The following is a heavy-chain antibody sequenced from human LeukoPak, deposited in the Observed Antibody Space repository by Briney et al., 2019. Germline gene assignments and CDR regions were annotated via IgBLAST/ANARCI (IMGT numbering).Heavy chain of an antibody. Sequence: GASVKVSCKASGYTFTSYAMHWVRQAPGQRLEWMGWINAGNGNTKYSQEFQGRVTITRDTSTSTAYMELRSLRSDDTAVYYCAREKRGYSYGGFDYWGQGTLVTVSS. CDR2: INAGNGNT. CDR3: AREKRGYSYGGFDY. CDR1: GYTFTSYA. D-gene: IGHD5-18*01. V-gene: IGHV1-3*01. J-gene: IGHJ4*02.